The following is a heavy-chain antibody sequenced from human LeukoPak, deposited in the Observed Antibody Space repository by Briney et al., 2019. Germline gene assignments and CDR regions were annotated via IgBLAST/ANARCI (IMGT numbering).Heavy chain of an antibody. V-gene: IGHV1-18*01. J-gene: IGHJ5*02. Sequence: ASVKLSCKASGYTFTSYGISWVRQAPGQGLEWMGWISAYNGNTNYAQKLQGRVTMTTDTSTSTAYMELRSLRSDDTAVYYCARDEYYYGSGSYYSSGSFFDPWGQGTLVTVSS. D-gene: IGHD3-10*01. CDR2: ISAYNGNT. CDR3: ARDEYYYGSGSYYSSGSFFDP. CDR1: GYTFTSYG.